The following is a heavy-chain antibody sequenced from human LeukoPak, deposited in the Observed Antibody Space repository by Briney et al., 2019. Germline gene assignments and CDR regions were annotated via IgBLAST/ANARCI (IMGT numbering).Heavy chain of an antibody. CDR2: INPNSGGT. CDR1: GYTFTGYY. Sequence: ASVKVSCKASGYTFTGYYMHWVRQAPGQGLEWMGWINPNSGGTNYAQKFQGWVTMTRDTSISTAYMELSRLGSDDTAVYYCARGYYGSGTRGAFDIWGQGTMVAVSS. CDR3: ARGYYGSGTRGAFDI. V-gene: IGHV1-2*04. J-gene: IGHJ3*02. D-gene: IGHD3-10*01.